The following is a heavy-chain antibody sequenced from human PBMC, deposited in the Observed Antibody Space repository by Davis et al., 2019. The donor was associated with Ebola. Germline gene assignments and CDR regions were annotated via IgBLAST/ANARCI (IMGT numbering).Heavy chain of an antibody. J-gene: IGHJ5*02. V-gene: IGHV4-59*01. CDR2: IYDTGYT. CDR1: DGSFSGYY. D-gene: IGHD1-20*01. Sequence: MPGGSLRLSCAVYDGSFSGYYWTWIRQPPGKGLEWMGYIYDTGYTTYSPSLKSRVTLSVDTSKNQFSLKLTSVTAADTAVYYCARYNWNFGGFDPWGQGTLVIVSS. CDR3: ARYNWNFGGFDP.